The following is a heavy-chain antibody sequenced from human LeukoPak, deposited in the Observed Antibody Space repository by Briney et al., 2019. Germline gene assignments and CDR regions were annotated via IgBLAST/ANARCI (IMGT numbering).Heavy chain of an antibody. CDR2: ISWNSGSI. CDR3: AKDRGGYYGSYMDV. D-gene: IGHD3-3*01. Sequence: PGGSLRLSCAASGFTFDDYAMHWVQQAPGKGLEWVSGISWNSGSIGYADSVKGRFTISRDNAKNSLYLQMNSLRAEDTALYYCAKDRGGYYGSYMDVWGKGTTVTVSS. V-gene: IGHV3-9*01. J-gene: IGHJ6*03. CDR1: GFTFDDYA.